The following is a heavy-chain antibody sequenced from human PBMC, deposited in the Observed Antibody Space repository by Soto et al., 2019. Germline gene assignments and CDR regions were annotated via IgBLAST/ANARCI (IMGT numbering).Heavy chain of an antibody. V-gene: IGHV2-5*01. CDR1: GFSINSRGEA. Sequence: QITLQESGPTVVEPTQTLTLTCTFSGFSINSRGEAVGWIRQPPGKALEFLGLIYWNDDKRYGPSLRNRLTITKGNSDSQVVLMMTNMGPLDKGRYFCAHMHSGGILERTTFDFWGQGISVT. CDR2: IYWNDDK. D-gene: IGHD1-1*01. CDR3: AHMHSGGILERTTFDF. J-gene: IGHJ4*02.